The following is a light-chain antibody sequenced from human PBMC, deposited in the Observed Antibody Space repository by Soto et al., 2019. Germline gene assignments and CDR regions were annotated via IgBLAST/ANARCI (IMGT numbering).Light chain of an antibody. J-gene: IGLJ1*01. CDR1: SKDVGYYNY. CDR2: DVS. Sequence: QSVMTQPPSASGSPGQSVTIACTGTSKDVGYYNYVSWYQQPPGKAPKLLIYDVSKRPSGVPDRFSGSKSGNTASLTVSGLQAEDEGDYYCNSYTNTAARVFGTGTKVTVL. CDR3: NSYTNTAARV. V-gene: IGLV2-8*01.